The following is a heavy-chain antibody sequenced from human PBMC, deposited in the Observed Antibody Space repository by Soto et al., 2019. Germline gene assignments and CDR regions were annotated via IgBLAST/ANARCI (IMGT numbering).Heavy chain of an antibody. J-gene: IGHJ4*02. CDR3: GKVLIGATRHADVDS. V-gene: IGHV4-39*01. CDR1: GVSLNSGHYY. Sequence: QVQLQESGPGLLEPLETLSLTCSVSGVSLNSGHYYWVWVRQSPGKGLAWIASVYYDESTYYNPSLKSLVTISIDKPRNQCSLTLKSVTAADTAVYYCGKVLIGATRHADVDSWGQGALVTVSS. CDR2: VYYDEST. D-gene: IGHD2-15*01.